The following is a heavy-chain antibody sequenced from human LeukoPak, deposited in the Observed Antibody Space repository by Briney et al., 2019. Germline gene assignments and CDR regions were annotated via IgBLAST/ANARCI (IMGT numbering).Heavy chain of an antibody. CDR1: GGSISSYY. Sequence: SDTLSLTCTVSGGSISSYYWSWIRQPPGKGLEWIGYIYYSGNTKYNPSLKSRVTISVDTSKNQFSLKLSSVTAADTADYYCARESRDVETEGFDYWGQGTLVTVSS. J-gene: IGHJ4*02. V-gene: IGHV4-59*01. CDR2: IYYSGNT. D-gene: IGHD5-24*01. CDR3: ARESRDVETEGFDY.